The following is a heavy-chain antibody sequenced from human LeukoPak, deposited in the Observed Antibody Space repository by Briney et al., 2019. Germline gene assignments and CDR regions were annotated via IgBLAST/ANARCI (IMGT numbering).Heavy chain of an antibody. V-gene: IGHV4-30-2*01. CDR1: GGSISSGGYY. CDR2: IYHSGST. J-gene: IGHJ4*02. D-gene: IGHD2-15*01. Sequence: PSQTLSLTRTVSGGSISSGGYYWSWIRQPPGKGLEWIGYIYHSGSTYYNPSLKSRVTISVDRSKNQFSLKLSSVTAADTAVYYCARGAPPFSGGSCYYDYWGQGTLVTVSS. CDR3: ARGAPPFSGGSCYYDY.